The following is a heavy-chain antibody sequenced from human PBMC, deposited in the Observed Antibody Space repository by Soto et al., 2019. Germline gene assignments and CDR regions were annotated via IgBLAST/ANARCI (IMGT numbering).Heavy chain of an antibody. Sequence: QVQLVESGGGVVQPGRSLRLSCAASGFTFSSYAMHWVRQAPGKGREWVAVISYDGSNKYYADSVKGRFTISRDNSKNTLYLQMNSLRAEDTAVYYCARDSGLRAYDYWGQGTLVTVSS. CDR2: ISYDGSNK. V-gene: IGHV3-30-3*01. CDR1: GFTFSSYA. D-gene: IGHD4-17*01. J-gene: IGHJ4*02. CDR3: ARDSGLRAYDY.